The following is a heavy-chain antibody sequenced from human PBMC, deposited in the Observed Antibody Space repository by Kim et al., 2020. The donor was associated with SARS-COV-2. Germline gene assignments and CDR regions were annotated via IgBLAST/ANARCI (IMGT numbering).Heavy chain of an antibody. D-gene: IGHD2-2*01. CDR2: ISYDGSNK. CDR3: AREYCSKVCLGMDV. J-gene: IGHJ6*02. Sequence: GGSLRLSCAASGFTFSSYAMHWVRQAPGKGPEWVAVISYDGSNKYYADSVKGRFTISRDNSKNTLYLQMNSLRAEDTAVYYCAREYCSKVCLGMDVWGQGTTVTVSS. V-gene: IGHV3-30*04. CDR1: GFTFSSYA.